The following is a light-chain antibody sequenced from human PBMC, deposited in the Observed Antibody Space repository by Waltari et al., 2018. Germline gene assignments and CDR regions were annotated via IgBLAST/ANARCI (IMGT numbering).Light chain of an antibody. CDR2: DAS. V-gene: IGKV1-13*02. CDR1: QDIASA. CDR3: QQSYSTLIT. J-gene: IGKJ3*01. Sequence: AIQLTQSPSSLSASVGHRITITCRASQDIASALAWYVQKPGKAPQLLIYDASTLESGVPSRFSGSGSGTDFTLSISGLQPEDFATYYCQQSYSTLITFGPGTKVDIK.